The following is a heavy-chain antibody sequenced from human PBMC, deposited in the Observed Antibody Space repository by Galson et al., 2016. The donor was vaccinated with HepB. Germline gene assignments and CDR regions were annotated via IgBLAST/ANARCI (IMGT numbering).Heavy chain of an antibody. D-gene: IGHD6-13*01. J-gene: IGHJ3*02. CDR1: GFTFGDYA. CDR3: TKLGGSFQYSSSWCAFDI. CDR2: IRSKAYGGTT. Sequence: SLRLSCAASGFTFGDYAMSWFRQAPGKGLEWVGFIRSKAYGGTTEYAASVKGRFTISRDDSKSIAYLQMNSLKTEDTAIYYCTKLGGSFQYSSSWCAFDIWGQGTMVTVSS. V-gene: IGHV3-49*03.